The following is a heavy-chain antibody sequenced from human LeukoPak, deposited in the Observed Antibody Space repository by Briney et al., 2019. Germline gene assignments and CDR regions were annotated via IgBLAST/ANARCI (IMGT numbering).Heavy chain of an antibody. Sequence: GESLKISCQTSGYIFTTYWIGWVRQMPGKGLGWIGIIYPGDSDTRYSPSFQGQVTISADKSINTAYLQWSSLKASDTAMYYCARPHTLGRITKYYFDYWGQGTLVTVSS. V-gene: IGHV5-51*01. J-gene: IGHJ4*02. D-gene: IGHD3-16*01. CDR2: IYPGDSDT. CDR1: GYIFTTYW. CDR3: ARPHTLGRITKYYFDY.